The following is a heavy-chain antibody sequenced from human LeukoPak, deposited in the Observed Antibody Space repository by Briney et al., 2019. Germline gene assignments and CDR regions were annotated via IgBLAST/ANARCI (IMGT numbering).Heavy chain of an antibody. CDR2: IHYSGST. D-gene: IGHD3-22*01. Sequence: TSSETLSLTCTVSGGSISSNYWSWIRQSPGKGLEWIGYIHYSGSTNYNPSLKSRVTISVDTSKNQFSLKLSSVTAADTAVYYCARITYYYDSSGTRLDYWGQGTLVTVSS. CDR3: ARITYYYDSSGTRLDY. J-gene: IGHJ4*02. V-gene: IGHV4-59*12. CDR1: GGSISSNY.